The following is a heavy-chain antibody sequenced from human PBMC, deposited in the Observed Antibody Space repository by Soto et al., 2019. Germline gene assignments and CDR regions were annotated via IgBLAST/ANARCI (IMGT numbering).Heavy chain of an antibody. CDR2: INHSGST. V-gene: IGHV4-34*01. Sequence: PSETLSLTCGVYGGSFIDYYWAWIRQPPGKGLEWIGEINHSGSTNYNPSLKSRVTISVDTSKKQFSLKLSSVTAADTAVYYCARVKLKPIVVLIDTTRVVTDFEKWGQGTMLTVSS. J-gene: IGHJ3*02. CDR1: GGSFIDYY. CDR3: ARVKLKPIVVLIDTTRVVTDFEK. D-gene: IGHD2-15*01.